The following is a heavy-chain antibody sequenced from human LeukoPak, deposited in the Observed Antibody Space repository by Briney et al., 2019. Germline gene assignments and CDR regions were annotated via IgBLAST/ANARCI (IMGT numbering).Heavy chain of an antibody. CDR3: ARDIRPRNTIFGVVILWEYNWLDP. V-gene: IGHV1-46*01. CDR1: GYTFSTYY. Sequence: GASVKVSCKASGYTFSTYYMHWVRQAPGQGLEWMGVVNPSGGRTTYAQRFQGRVILTRDTSTNTVYMELSSLRSEDTAVYYCARDIRPRNTIFGVVILWEYNWLDPWGQGTLVTVSS. CDR2: VNPSGGRT. J-gene: IGHJ5*02. D-gene: IGHD3-3*01.